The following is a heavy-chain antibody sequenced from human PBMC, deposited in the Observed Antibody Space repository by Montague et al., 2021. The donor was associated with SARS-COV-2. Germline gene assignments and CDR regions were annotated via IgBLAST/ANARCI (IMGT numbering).Heavy chain of an antibody. CDR2: SYYRSKWYN. J-gene: IGHJ4*02. Sequence: CAISGDSVSVNNAGCSWDRHSPSLRFQWLVVSYYRSKWYNDYAVSVRSRITINPDTSKNQISLQLNSVTPEDTAVYYCARTSASSDYWGQGTLVTVSS. CDR1: GDSVSVNNAG. V-gene: IGHV6-1*01. CDR3: ARTSASSDY. D-gene: IGHD1-26*01.